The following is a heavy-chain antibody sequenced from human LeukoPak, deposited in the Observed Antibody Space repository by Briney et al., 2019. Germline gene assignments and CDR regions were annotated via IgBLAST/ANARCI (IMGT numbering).Heavy chain of an antibody. CDR2: IIPILGIA. CDR3: AREATPSLTGYGMDV. D-gene: IGHD3-9*01. V-gene: IGHV1-69*04. Sequence: SVKVSCKASGGTFSSYAISWVRQAPGQGLEWMGRIIPILGIANYAQKFQGRVTITADKSTSTAYMELGSLRSEDTAVYYCAREATPSLTGYGMDVWGQGTTVTVSS. J-gene: IGHJ6*02. CDR1: GGTFSSYA.